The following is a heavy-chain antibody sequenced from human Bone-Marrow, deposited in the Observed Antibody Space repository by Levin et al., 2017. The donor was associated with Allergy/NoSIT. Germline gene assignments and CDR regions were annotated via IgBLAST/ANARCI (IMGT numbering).Heavy chain of an antibody. CDR1: GFTFPTYV. V-gene: IGHV3-23*01. CDR3: AKGRGYSAYDFDY. D-gene: IGHD5-12*01. CDR2: ISDSGGAA. Sequence: AGSLRLSCAASGFTFPTYVMSWVRQAPGMGLEWVAGISDSGGAAYYADSVKGRFTISRDSPKHTLVLEMSSLRVEDTAVYYCAKGRGYSAYDFDYWGQGTVVTASS. J-gene: IGHJ4*02.